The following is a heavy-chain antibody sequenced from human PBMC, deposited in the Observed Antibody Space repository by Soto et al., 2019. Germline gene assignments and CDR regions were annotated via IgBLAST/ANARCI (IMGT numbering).Heavy chain of an antibody. J-gene: IGHJ4*02. D-gene: IGHD1-26*01. Sequence: DVQLVESGGGLVQPGGSLRLSCGAFGFTFSNQWMAWVRQAPGKGLEWVAFIDTHGSATFYLDSVKGRFSISRDNAKNSLYLQMNSLRPEDSALYYCAKDLQWGSMDYWGQGTLVAVSS. CDR2: IDTHGSAT. CDR1: GFTFSNQW. V-gene: IGHV3-7*01. CDR3: AKDLQWGSMDY.